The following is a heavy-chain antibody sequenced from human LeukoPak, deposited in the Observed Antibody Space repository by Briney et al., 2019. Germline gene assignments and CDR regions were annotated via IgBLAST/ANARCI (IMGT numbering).Heavy chain of an antibody. CDR2: IIPIFGTA. D-gene: IGHD1-26*01. J-gene: IGHJ4*02. CDR3: ARGSRIVGATVPDFDY. Sequence: SVKVSCKASSYTFTSYGISWVRQAPGQGLEWMGRIIPIFGTANYAQKFQGRVTITTDESTSTAYMELSSLRSEDTAVYYCARGSRIVGATVPDFDYWGQGTLVTVSS. V-gene: IGHV1-69*05. CDR1: SYTFTSYG.